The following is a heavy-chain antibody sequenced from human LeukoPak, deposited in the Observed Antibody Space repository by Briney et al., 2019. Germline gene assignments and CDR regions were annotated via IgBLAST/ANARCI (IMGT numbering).Heavy chain of an antibody. CDR3: ARVINYDFWSGYSYYFDY. Sequence: SETLSLTCTVSGYSISSGYYWGWIRPPPGKGLEWIGSIYHSGSTYYNPSLKSRVTISVDTSKNQFSLKLSSVTAADTAVYYCARVINYDFWSGYSYYFDYWGQGTLVTVSS. D-gene: IGHD3-3*01. V-gene: IGHV4-38-2*02. CDR1: GYSISSGYY. J-gene: IGHJ4*02. CDR2: IYHSGST.